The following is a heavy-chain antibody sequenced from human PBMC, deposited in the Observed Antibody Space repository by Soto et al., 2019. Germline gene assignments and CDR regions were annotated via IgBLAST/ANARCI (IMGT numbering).Heavy chain of an antibody. J-gene: IGHJ5*02. CDR3: ARAKSITIFGVVPKNWFDP. Sequence: PGGSLRLSCAASGFTFSSYSMNWVRQAPGKGLEWVSSISSSSSYIYYADSVKGRFTISRDNAKNSLYLQMNSLRAEDTAVYYCARAKSITIFGVVPKNWFDPWGQGTLLTVSS. CDR2: ISSSSSYI. V-gene: IGHV3-21*01. D-gene: IGHD3-3*01. CDR1: GFTFSSYS.